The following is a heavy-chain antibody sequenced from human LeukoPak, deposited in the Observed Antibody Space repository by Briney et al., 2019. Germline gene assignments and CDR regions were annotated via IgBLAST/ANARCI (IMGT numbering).Heavy chain of an antibody. V-gene: IGHV3-53*01. CDR3: AKATWFGELGDY. D-gene: IGHD3-10*01. Sequence: PGGSLRLSCAASGFTFSSNFMSWVRQAPGKGLEWVSVIYSGGSTYYADSVKGRFTISRDNSKNTLYLQMNSLRVEDTAVYYCAKATWFGELGDYWGQGTLVTVSS. CDR1: GFTFSSNF. J-gene: IGHJ4*02. CDR2: IYSGGST.